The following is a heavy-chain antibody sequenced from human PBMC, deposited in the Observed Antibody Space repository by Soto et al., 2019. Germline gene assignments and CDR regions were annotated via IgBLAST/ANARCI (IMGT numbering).Heavy chain of an antibody. CDR2: IYYSGST. CDR3: ARTFFTGDGPLYFDY. Sequence: SETLSVTCTVSGGSVSSGGYYWSWIRQPPGKGLEWIGYIYYSGSTNYNPSLKSRVTISVDTSKNQFSLKLSSVTAADTAVYYCARTFFTGDGPLYFDYWGQATLVIVSS. D-gene: IGHD7-27*01. V-gene: IGHV4-61*08. CDR1: GGSVSSGGYY. J-gene: IGHJ4*02.